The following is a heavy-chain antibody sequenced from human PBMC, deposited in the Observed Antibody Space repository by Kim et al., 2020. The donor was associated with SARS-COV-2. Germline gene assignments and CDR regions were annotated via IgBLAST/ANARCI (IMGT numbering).Heavy chain of an antibody. CDR2: ISGSGGST. Sequence: GGSPRLSCAASGFTFSRYAMSWVRQAPGKGLEWVSAISGSGGSTYYADSVKGRFTISRDNSKNTLYLQMNSLRAEDTAVYYCAKGSNARVSVRLDYWGQGTLVSVSS. D-gene: IGHD2-2*01. CDR1: GFTFSRYA. J-gene: IGHJ4*02. V-gene: IGHV3-23*01. CDR3: AKGSNARVSVRLDY.